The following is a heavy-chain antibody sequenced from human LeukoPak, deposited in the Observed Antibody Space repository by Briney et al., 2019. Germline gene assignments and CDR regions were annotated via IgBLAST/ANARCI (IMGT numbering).Heavy chain of an antibody. V-gene: IGHV1-2*02. CDR3: ARSSHSRIAAAGSDYYGMDV. J-gene: IGHJ6*02. Sequence: GASVKVSCKASGYTFTGYYMHWVQQAPGQGLEWMGWINPNSGGTNYAQKFQGRVTMTRDTSISTAYMELSRLRSDDTAVYYCARSSHSRIAAAGSDYYGMDVWGQGTTVTVSS. D-gene: IGHD6-13*01. CDR1: GYTFTGYY. CDR2: INPNSGGT.